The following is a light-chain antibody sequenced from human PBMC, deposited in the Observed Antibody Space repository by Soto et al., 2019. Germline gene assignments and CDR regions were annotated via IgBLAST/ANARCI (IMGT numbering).Light chain of an antibody. V-gene: IGKV3-20*01. Sequence: EIVLTQSPSTLPLSPGERATLSCRASQSVASNYLAWYQQKPGQAPRLVIYAASGRAAGIPERFSGSGSGTDFTLTISRLEPEDFAVYYCQQYGSAPWTFGQGTKVEIK. J-gene: IGKJ1*01. CDR3: QQYGSAPWT. CDR1: QSVASNY. CDR2: AAS.